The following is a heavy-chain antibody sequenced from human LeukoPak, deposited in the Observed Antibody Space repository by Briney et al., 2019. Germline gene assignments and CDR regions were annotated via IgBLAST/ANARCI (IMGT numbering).Heavy chain of an antibody. CDR2: IYHSGST. CDR3: ARGRAMVRGAIGWFDP. V-gene: IGHV4-4*02. J-gene: IGHJ5*02. D-gene: IGHD3-10*01. CDR1: GGSISSSDW. Sequence: SGTLSLTCAVSGGSISSSDWWSWVRQPPGKGLEWIGEIYHSGSTNYNPSLKSRVTISVDKSKNQFSLKLSSVTAADTAVYYCARGRAMVRGAIGWFDPWGQGTLVTVSS.